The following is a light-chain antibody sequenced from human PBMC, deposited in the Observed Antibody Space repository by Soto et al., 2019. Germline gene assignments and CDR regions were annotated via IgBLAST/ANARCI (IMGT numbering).Light chain of an antibody. V-gene: IGKV1-5*01. CDR3: QQYNSYYT. CDR1: HDISNY. Sequence: DIHMTQSPSSLSASVGYIFTITCQATHDISNYLNWYQQKPGKAPKLLIYDASSLESGVPSRLSGSGSGTEFTLTISSLKPDDFATYYCQQYNSYYTFGQGTRLEIK. J-gene: IGKJ5*01. CDR2: DAS.